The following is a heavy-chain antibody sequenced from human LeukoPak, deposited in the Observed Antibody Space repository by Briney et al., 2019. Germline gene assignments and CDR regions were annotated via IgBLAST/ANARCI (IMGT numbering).Heavy chain of an antibody. Sequence: AGGSLRLSCAASGFTFSGYWMSWVRQAPGKGLEWVANIKQDGSEIYYVDSVKGRFTISRDNAKNSLYLQMNSLRAEDTAVYYCARDNGRQWLVRGTDAFDIWGQGTMVTVSS. V-gene: IGHV3-7*01. D-gene: IGHD6-19*01. J-gene: IGHJ3*02. CDR3: ARDNGRQWLVRGTDAFDI. CDR1: GFTFSGYW. CDR2: IKQDGSEI.